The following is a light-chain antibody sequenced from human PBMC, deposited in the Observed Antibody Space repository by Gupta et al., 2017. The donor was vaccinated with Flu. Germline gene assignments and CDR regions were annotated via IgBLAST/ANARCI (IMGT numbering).Light chain of an antibody. Sequence: EIVLTQSPDFQSVTPKERVTITCRASQSIGSDLHWYQQKPDQSPKLLIKYASQYISGVPSRFSGSGSGTDFTLTINSREAEDAAAYYCQHRDSFPITFGRGTMVDIK. CDR3: QHRDSFPIT. CDR2: YAS. CDR1: QSIGSD. J-gene: IGKJ4*01. V-gene: IGKV6D-21*02.